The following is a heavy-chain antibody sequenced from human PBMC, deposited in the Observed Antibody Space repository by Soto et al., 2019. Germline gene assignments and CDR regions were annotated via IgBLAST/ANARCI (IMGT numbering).Heavy chain of an antibody. CDR3: ARVGGLERLRSSDYYYYMDV. J-gene: IGHJ6*03. Sequence: SETLSLTCAVYGGSFSGYYWSWIRQPPGKGLEWIGEINHSGSTNYNPSLKSRVTISVDTSKNQFSLKLSSVTAADTAVYYCARVGGLERLRSSDYYYYMDVWGQGTTVTVSS. D-gene: IGHD1-1*01. V-gene: IGHV4-34*01. CDR1: GGSFSGYY. CDR2: INHSGST.